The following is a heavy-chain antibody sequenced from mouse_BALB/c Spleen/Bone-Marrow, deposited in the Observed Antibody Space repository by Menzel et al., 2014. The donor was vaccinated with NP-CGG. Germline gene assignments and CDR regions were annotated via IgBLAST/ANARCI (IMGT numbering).Heavy chain of an antibody. CDR3: ARNGHSYGYYFDY. CDR2: INPSSGYT. D-gene: IGHD1-2*01. V-gene: IGHV1-4*02. Sequence: VHLQQSAAELARPGASVRMSCKASGYTFTTYTMHWVKQRPGQGLEWIGYINPSSGYTEYNQNFKDKTTLTADKSSSTAYMQLSSLTSEDSAVYYCARNGHSYGYYFDYWGQGTTLSLSS. CDR1: GYTFTTYT. J-gene: IGHJ2*01.